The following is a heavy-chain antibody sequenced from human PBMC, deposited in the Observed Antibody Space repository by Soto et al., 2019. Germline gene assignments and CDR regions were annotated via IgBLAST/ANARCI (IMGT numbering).Heavy chain of an antibody. Sequence: ASVKVSCKASGYTFTGYYMHWVRQAPGQGLEWMGWINPNSGGTNYAQKFQGWVTMTRDTSISTAYMELSRLRSGDTAVYYCGRGGSPDYDILTGYPEIDYWGKETLVTVSS. V-gene: IGHV1-2*04. CDR1: GYTFTGYY. CDR3: GRGGSPDYDILTGYPEIDY. CDR2: INPNSGGT. D-gene: IGHD3-9*01. J-gene: IGHJ4*02.